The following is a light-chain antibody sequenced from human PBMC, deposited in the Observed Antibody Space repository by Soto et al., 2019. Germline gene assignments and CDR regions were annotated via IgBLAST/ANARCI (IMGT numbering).Light chain of an antibody. CDR1: QDIGIY. V-gene: IGKV1-27*01. CDR3: QINVGAPRT. J-gene: IGKJ1*01. CDR2: TTS. Sequence: DIQMTQSPSSLSASVGDRVTITSRASQDIGIYLAWYQQKSGRVPKLLIYTTSTLHSGVPSRFSGSGSGTEFTLTISSLQPEDVATYFCQINVGAPRTFGQGTKVDIK.